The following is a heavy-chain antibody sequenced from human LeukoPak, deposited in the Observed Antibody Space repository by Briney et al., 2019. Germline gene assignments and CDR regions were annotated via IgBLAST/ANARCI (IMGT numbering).Heavy chain of an antibody. CDR3: AKGHMTAATVTMRHFDY. CDR1: GFTFNSYG. D-gene: IGHD4-17*01. CDR2: IRYDGTNK. V-gene: IGHV3-30*02. J-gene: IGHJ4*02. Sequence: GGSLRLSCAASGFTFNSYGMHWVRQAPGKGLEWVAYIRYDGTNKYYADSVKGRFTISRDNSRNTLYLQMNSLTSEDTAVYYCAKGHMTAATVTMRHFDYWGQGTLVTVSS.